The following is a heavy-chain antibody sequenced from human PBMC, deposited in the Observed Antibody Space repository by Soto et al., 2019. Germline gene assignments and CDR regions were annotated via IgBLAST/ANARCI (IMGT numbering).Heavy chain of an antibody. CDR3: ARAYMVYAIKVAFDI. J-gene: IGHJ3*02. D-gene: IGHD2-8*01. CDR1: GGTFSSYT. Sequence: SVKVSCKASGGTFSSYTISWVRQAPGQGLEWMGRIIPILGIANYAQKFQGRVTITADKSTSTAYMELSSLRSEDTAVYYCARAYMVYAIKVAFDIWGQGTMVTVAS. CDR2: IIPILGIA. V-gene: IGHV1-69*02.